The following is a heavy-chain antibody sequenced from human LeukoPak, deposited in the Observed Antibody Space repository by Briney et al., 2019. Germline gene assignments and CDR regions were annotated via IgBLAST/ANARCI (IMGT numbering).Heavy chain of an antibody. CDR3: ARDRRMLRRLDTGGFDY. J-gene: IGHJ4*02. Sequence: GRSLRLSCAASGFTFSSYGMHWVRQAPGKGLEWVAVISYDGSNKYYADSVKGRFTISRDNSKNTLYLQMNSLRAEDTAVYYCARDRRMLRRLDTGGFDYWGQGTLVTVSP. CDR1: GFTFSSYG. CDR2: ISYDGSNK. V-gene: IGHV3-30*03. D-gene: IGHD2-15*01.